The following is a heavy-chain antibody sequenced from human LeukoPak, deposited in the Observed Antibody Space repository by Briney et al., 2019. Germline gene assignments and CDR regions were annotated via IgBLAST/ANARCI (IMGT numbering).Heavy chain of an antibody. Sequence: PGGSLRLSCAASGFTVNTYNIHWVRQAPGKGLEWVAFIENAGSNYADSVKGRFTISRDNSKNTLYLQMNSLRAEDTAVYYCAKHLGGPDVVRGVTAPHRRTPPRSDAFDIWGQGTMVTVSS. D-gene: IGHD3-10*01. CDR3: AKHLGGPDVVRGVTAPHRRTPPRSDAFDI. V-gene: IGHV3-30*02. CDR2: IENAGSN. CDR1: GFTVNTYN. J-gene: IGHJ3*02.